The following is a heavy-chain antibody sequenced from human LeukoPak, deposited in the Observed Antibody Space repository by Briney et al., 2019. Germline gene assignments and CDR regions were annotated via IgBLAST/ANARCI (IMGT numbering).Heavy chain of an antibody. D-gene: IGHD1-26*01. V-gene: IGHV3-49*04. CDR3: TRQVGAPAFDT. CDR2: IRSKAYGGTT. Sequence: GGSLRLSCTASGFTFGDYAMSWVRQAPGKGLEWVGFIRSKAYGGTTEYAASVKGRFTISRDDSKSIAYLQMNSLKTEDTAVYYCTRQVGAPAFDTWGQGTMVTVCS. CDR1: GFTFGDYA. J-gene: IGHJ3*02.